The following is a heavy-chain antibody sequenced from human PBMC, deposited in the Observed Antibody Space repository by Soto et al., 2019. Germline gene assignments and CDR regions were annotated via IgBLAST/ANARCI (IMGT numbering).Heavy chain of an antibody. V-gene: IGHV3-30*18. CDR1: GFTFSSYG. D-gene: IGHD1-7*01. Sequence: GGSLRLSCAASGFTFSSYGMHWVRQAPGKGLEWVAVISYDGSNKYYADSVKGRFTISRDNSKNTLYLQMNSLRAEDTAVYYCAKEGYNWNYYFDYWGQGTLVTVSS. CDR2: ISYDGSNK. J-gene: IGHJ4*02. CDR3: AKEGYNWNYYFDY.